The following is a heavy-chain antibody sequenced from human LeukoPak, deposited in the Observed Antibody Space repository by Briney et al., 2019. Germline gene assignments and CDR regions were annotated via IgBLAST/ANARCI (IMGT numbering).Heavy chain of an antibody. CDR2: IWSDGSNK. J-gene: IGHJ4*02. D-gene: IGHD2-15*01. CDR1: GFTFSSSG. Sequence: GGSLRLSCAASGFTFSSSGMHWVRQAPGKGLEWVALIWSDGSNKYYADSVKGRFTISRDNSKNTLYLQMNSLRAEDTAVYYCARDQGYCSGGSCFPKESFDYWGQGTLVTVSS. CDR3: ARDQGYCSGGSCFPKESFDY. V-gene: IGHV3-33*01.